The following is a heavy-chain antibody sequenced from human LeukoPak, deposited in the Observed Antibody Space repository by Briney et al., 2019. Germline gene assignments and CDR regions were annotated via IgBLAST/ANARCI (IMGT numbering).Heavy chain of an antibody. V-gene: IGHV4-39*01. CDR1: GGSISSSSYY. J-gene: IGHJ4*02. CDR2: IYYSGST. Sequence: SETLSLTCTVSGGSISSSSYYWGWIRQPPGKGLEWIGSIYYSGSTYYNPSLKSRVTISVDTSKNQFSLKLSSVTAADTAVYYCARAPFYSSSPFDYWGQGTLVTVSS. D-gene: IGHD6-6*01. CDR3: ARAPFYSSSPFDY.